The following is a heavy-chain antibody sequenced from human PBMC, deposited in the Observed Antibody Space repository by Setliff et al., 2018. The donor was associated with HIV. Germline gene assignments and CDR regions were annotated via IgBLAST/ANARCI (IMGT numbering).Heavy chain of an antibody. Sequence: SETLSLTCTVSSGSISTYYWTWIRQPPGKGLEYIGYIYYTGSTYYNPSLRSRATLLVDTSKNQFSLKMISLSAADSAMYYCATLGSCPNSRCPNYWGQGTLVTVSS. V-gene: IGHV4-59*08. J-gene: IGHJ4*02. CDR3: ATLGSCPNSRCPNY. CDR1: SGSISTYY. D-gene: IGHD2-15*01. CDR2: IYYTGST.